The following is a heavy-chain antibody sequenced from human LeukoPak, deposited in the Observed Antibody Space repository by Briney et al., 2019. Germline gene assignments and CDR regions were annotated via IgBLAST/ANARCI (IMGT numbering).Heavy chain of an antibody. D-gene: IGHD3-16*01. CDR3: ASRRLKGAFDI. J-gene: IGHJ3*02. CDR1: GGSVSSDSDY. CDR2: IYYSGAT. Sequence: SETLSLTCTVSGGSVSSDSDYWSVIRQPPGKGLEWIAYIYYSGATNYNPSLKSRVTILIDTSKNQFSLKLSSVTAADTAVYYCASRRLKGAFDIWGQGTMVTVSS. V-gene: IGHV4-61*01.